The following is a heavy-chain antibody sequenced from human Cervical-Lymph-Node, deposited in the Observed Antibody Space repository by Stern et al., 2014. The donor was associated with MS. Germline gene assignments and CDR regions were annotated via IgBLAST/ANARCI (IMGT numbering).Heavy chain of an antibody. CDR1: GFTFSDHY. J-gene: IGHJ6*02. Sequence: VQLVESGGGLVKPGESLGLSCAASGFTFSDHYMSWVRHAPAKGLEWISYISRTGDTIYYADSVKGRFTISRDNVKNSLYLQINSLRAEDAALYYCARGGSAYYYGMDVWGQGTAVTVSS. CDR2: ISRTGDTI. V-gene: IGHV3-11*01. CDR3: ARGGSAYYYGMDV.